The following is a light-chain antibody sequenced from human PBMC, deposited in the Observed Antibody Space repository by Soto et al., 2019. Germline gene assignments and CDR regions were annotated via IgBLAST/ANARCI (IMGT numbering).Light chain of an antibody. CDR3: QQRSNWPPLWT. J-gene: IGKJ1*01. V-gene: IGKV3-11*01. Sequence: EIVLTQSPATLSLSPRERATLSCRASQSVSSYLAWYQQKPGQAPRLLIYDASNRATGIPARFSGSGSGTDFSLHISSLDPATFAVYYCQQRSNWPPLWTFGQGNKVEIK. CDR2: DAS. CDR1: QSVSSY.